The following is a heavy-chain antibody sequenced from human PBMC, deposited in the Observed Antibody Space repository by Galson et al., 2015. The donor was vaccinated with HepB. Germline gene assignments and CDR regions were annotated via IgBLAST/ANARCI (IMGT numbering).Heavy chain of an antibody. Sequence: CAISGDSVSSHSAAWSWIRQSPSRGLEWLGRTYYRSKWYNDYAVSVKSRITISPDTSKNQFSLQLNSVTPEDTAVYYCARGVSLPIAVAGTPAPLFDSWGQGTLVTVSS. CDR2: TYYRSKWYN. CDR3: ARGVSLPIAVAGTPAPLFDS. J-gene: IGHJ4*02. V-gene: IGHV6-1*01. D-gene: IGHD6-19*01. CDR1: GDSVSSHSAA.